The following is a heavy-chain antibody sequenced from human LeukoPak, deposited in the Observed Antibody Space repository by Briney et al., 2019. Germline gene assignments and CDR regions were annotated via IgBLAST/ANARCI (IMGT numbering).Heavy chain of an antibody. CDR2: INHSGST. J-gene: IGHJ4*02. Sequence: SETLSLTCAAYGGSFSGYYWSWIRQPPGKGLEWIGEINHSGSTNYNPSLKSRVTISVDTSKNQFSLKLSSVTAADTAVYYCARVVSGSGWSANFDYWGQGTLVTVSS. CDR3: ARVVSGSGWSANFDY. CDR1: GGSFSGYY. V-gene: IGHV4-34*01. D-gene: IGHD6-19*01.